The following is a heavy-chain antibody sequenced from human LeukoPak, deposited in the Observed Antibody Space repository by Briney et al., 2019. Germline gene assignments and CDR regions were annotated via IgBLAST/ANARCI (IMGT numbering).Heavy chain of an antibody. Sequence: SQTLSLTCAVSGGSISSGGYSWSWIRQPPGKGLEWIGYIYHSGSTYYNPSLKSRVTISVDRSKNQFSLKLSSVTAADTAVYYCARVGTRDCSGDCYPFDPWGQGTLVTVSS. CDR2: IYHSGST. J-gene: IGHJ5*02. V-gene: IGHV4-30-2*01. CDR3: ARVGTRDCSGDCYPFDP. D-gene: IGHD2-21*02. CDR1: GGSISSGGYS.